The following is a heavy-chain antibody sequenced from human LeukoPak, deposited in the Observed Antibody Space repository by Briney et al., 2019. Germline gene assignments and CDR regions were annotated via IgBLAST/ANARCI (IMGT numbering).Heavy chain of an antibody. V-gene: IGHV3-23*01. J-gene: IGHJ4*02. CDR1: GFTFSSYA. D-gene: IGHD6-13*01. CDR3: AKLLAAAGAFDY. Sequence: GGPLRLSCAASGFTFSSYAMSWVRQAPGKGLEWVSAISGSGGSTYYADSVKGRFTISRDNSKNTLYLQMNSLRAEDTAVYYCAKLLAAAGAFDYWGQGTLVTVSS. CDR2: ISGSGGST.